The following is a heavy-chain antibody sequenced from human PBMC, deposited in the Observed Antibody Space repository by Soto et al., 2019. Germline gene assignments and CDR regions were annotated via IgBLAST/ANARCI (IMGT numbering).Heavy chain of an antibody. CDR3: AKERTIFGVVTTYYFDY. V-gene: IGHV3-9*01. CDR2: ISWNSGSI. Sequence: LRLSCAASGFTFDDYAMHWVRQAPGKGLEWVSGISWNSGSIGYADSVKGRFTISRDNAKSSLYLQMNSLRAEDTALYYCAKERTIFGVVTTYYFDYWGQGTLVTVSS. D-gene: IGHD3-3*01. J-gene: IGHJ4*02. CDR1: GFTFDDYA.